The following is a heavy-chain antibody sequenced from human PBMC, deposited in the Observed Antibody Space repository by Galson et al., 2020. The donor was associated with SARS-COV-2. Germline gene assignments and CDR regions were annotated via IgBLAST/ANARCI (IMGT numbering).Heavy chain of an antibody. CDR1: GFTFTSYE. V-gene: IGHV3-48*03. D-gene: IGHD6-13*01. J-gene: IGHJ3*01. CDR3: ASPYRAAANFFGAFDL. Sequence: GGSLRLSCAASGFTFTSYEMNWVRQAPGKGLEWISYISDSGTNIYYADSVKGRFTISRDNTKNSVYLQMTSLRAEDTAVYYCASPYRAAANFFGAFDLWGRGTMVIVSS. CDR2: ISDSGTNI.